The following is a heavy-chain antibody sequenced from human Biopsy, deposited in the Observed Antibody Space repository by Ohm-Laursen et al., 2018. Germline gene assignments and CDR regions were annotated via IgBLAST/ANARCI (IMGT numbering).Heavy chain of an antibody. D-gene: IGHD2-8*01. CDR2: INCKTGAT. CDR1: SYTFTDYN. J-gene: IGHJ4*02. Sequence: ATVKISRKASSYTFTDYNIHWMRQAPGQGLEWLGYINCKTGATNYAQKFQGTVTMTRDTSISTAYLALGSLRSADTAIYYCARDPLNGHKHFDYWGQGSLVTVSS. V-gene: IGHV1-2*02. CDR3: ARDPLNGHKHFDY.